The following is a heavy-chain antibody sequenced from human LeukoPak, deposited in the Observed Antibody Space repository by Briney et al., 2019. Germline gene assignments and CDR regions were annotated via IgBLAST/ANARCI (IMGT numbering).Heavy chain of an antibody. CDR1: GYIFTDYY. D-gene: IGHD1-26*01. CDR2: INPNSGGT. CDR3: ARPAVGDYYFDY. V-gene: IGHV1-2*02. J-gene: IGHJ4*02. Sequence: GASVKVSCKASGYIFTDYYMHWVRQAPGHGLKWMGGINPNSGGTKYGQKFQGRVTVTMDSSVTTAHMELDRLRSDDTAIYYCARPAVGDYYFDYWGQGTLVTVSS.